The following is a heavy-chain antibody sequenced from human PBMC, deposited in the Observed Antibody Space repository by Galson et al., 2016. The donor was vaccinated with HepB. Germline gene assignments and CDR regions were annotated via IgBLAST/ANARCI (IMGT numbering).Heavy chain of an antibody. CDR2: ISPYNGRT. CDR1: GYSFTTHG. Sequence: SVKVSCKASGYSFTTHGISWMRQAPGQGLEWLGWISPYNGRTNYAQKFQGRVTMTTDTSTTTAYMELRSLRSDATAVYYCARKAAGRGHFDFWGQGSLVTVSS. CDR3: ARKAAGRGHFDF. D-gene: IGHD6-13*01. V-gene: IGHV1-18*01. J-gene: IGHJ4*02.